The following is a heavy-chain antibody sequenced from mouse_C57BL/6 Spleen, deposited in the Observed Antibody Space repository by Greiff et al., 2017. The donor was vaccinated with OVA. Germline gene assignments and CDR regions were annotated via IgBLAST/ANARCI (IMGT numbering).Heavy chain of an antibody. V-gene: IGHV5-16*01. J-gene: IGHJ1*03. Sequence: EVMLVESEGGLVQPGSSMKLSCTASGFTFSDYYMAWVRQVPEKGLEWVANINYDGSSTYYLDSLKSRFIISRDNAKNILYLQMSSLKSEDTATYYCARGYSNYGYFDVWGTGTTVTVSS. D-gene: IGHD2-5*01. CDR2: INYDGSST. CDR3: ARGYSNYGYFDV. CDR1: GFTFSDYY.